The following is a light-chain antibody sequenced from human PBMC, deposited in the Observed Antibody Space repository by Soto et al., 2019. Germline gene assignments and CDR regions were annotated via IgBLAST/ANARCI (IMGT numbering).Light chain of an antibody. CDR2: AAS. V-gene: IGKV1-39*01. CDR3: QQRDRNPPRT. Sequence: DIQMTQSPSSLSASVGDRVTIACRASQSIGIYLNWYQQKPWKAPKLLIYAASNLQSGVPSRFSGSGSGTDFTLTISSLQPEDSATYYCQQRDRNPPRTFGGGTKVEIK. CDR1: QSIGIY. J-gene: IGKJ4*01.